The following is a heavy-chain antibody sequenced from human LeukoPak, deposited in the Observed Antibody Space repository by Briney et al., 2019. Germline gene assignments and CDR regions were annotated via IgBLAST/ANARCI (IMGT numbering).Heavy chain of an antibody. J-gene: IGHJ1*01. V-gene: IGHV3-30*02. CDR2: IRYDESNK. CDR1: GFTFSSYG. D-gene: IGHD4-11*01. Sequence: GGSLRLSCAASGFTFSSYGMHWVRQAPGKGLEWVTFIRYDESNKYYADSVRGRFTISRDNAKNSVYLQMNSLGADDTAVYYCATYSILNAREFRYWGQGTLVTVTS. CDR3: ATYSILNAREFRY.